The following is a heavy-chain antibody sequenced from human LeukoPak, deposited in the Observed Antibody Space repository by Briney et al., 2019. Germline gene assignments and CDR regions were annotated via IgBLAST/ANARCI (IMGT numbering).Heavy chain of an antibody. CDR2: IYYSGST. CDR1: GGSISGYY. J-gene: IGHJ4*02. CDR3: ARHGHGGNAFYDS. D-gene: IGHD4-23*01. V-gene: IGHV4-59*08. Sequence: SETLSLTRTVSGGSISGYYWSWIRQPPAKGLEWIAYIYYSGSTNYNPSLKSRVTISVDTSKKQFSLKLSSVTAADTAVYYCARHGHGGNAFYDSWGQATLVTVSS.